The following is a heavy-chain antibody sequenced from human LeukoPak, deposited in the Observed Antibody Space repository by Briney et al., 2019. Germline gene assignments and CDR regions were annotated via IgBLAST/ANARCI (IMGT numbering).Heavy chain of an antibody. J-gene: IGHJ4*02. CDR2: MNPNSGNT. D-gene: IGHD2-2*02. CDR1: GYTFTSYD. Sequence: ASVKVSCKASGYTFTSYDINWVRQATGQGLEWMGWMNPNSGNTGYAQKFQGRVTITRNTSIGTAYMELSSLRSEDAAVYYCARGSNYCSSISCHMNDWGQGTLVTVSS. CDR3: ARGSNYCSSISCHMND. V-gene: IGHV1-8*03.